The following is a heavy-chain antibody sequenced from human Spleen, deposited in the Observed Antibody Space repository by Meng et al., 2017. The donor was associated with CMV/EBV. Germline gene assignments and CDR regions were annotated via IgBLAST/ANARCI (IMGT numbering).Heavy chain of an antibody. J-gene: IGHJ6*02. CDR3: ARVGYSYGPYYGMDV. V-gene: IGHV1-69*04. CDR2: IIPILGIA. D-gene: IGHD5-18*01. Sequence: SVKVSCKASGYTFTAHYFHWVRQAPGQGLEWMGRIIPILGIANYAQKFQGRVTITADKSTSTAYTELSSLRSEDTAVYYCARVGYSYGPYYGMDVWGQGTTVTVSS. CDR1: GYTFTAHY.